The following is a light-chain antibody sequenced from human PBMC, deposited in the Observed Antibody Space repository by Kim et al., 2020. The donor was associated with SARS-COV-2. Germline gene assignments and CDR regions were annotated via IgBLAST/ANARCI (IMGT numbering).Light chain of an antibody. J-gene: IGLJ3*02. V-gene: IGLV1-51*01. CDR2: YNN. CDR1: SCNIGNNY. Sequence: QSVLTQPPSVSAAPGQKVTISCSGSSCNIGNNYVYSYQQHQATAPKLLIYYNNKRPAGIPYRGSGSKTGTSATLGITELQTGDEADYYCGTWDSSLSAVFGGGTQLTVL. CDR3: GTWDSSLSAV.